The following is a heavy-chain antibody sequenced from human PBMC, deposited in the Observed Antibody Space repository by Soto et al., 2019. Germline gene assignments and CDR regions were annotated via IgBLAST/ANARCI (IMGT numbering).Heavy chain of an antibody. V-gene: IGHV4-30-4*01. J-gene: IGHJ4*02. Sequence: PSETLSLTCPVSGGSISSGDYYWSWIRQPPGKGLEWIGYIYYSGSTYYNPSLKSRVTISVDTSKNQFSLKLSSVTAADTAVYYCARATSGTYYYDSSGYYLFDYWGQGTLVTVSS. CDR1: GGSISSGDYY. CDR3: ARATSGTYYYDSSGYYLFDY. CDR2: IYYSGST. D-gene: IGHD3-22*01.